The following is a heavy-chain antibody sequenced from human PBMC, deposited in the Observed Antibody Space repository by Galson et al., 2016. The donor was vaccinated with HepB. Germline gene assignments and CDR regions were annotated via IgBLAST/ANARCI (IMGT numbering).Heavy chain of an antibody. CDR2: IWYDGSNK. CDR1: GFTFSYYG. Sequence: SLRLSCATSGFTFSYYGMHWVRQAPGKGLEWVAVIWYDGSNKYYADSVKGRFTISRDNYKKTLYLQMNSLRAEDTAVYYCVSELYGDFVPYYFEYWGQGTLVTVSS. V-gene: IGHV3-33*01. CDR3: VSELYGDFVPYYFEY. D-gene: IGHD4-17*01. J-gene: IGHJ4*02.